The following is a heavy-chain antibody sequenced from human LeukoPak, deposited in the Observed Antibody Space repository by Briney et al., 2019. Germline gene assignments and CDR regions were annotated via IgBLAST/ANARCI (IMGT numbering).Heavy chain of an antibody. CDR2: ISSDGSNE. D-gene: IGHD3-22*01. V-gene: IGHV3-30*01. J-gene: IGHJ4*02. Sequence: PGGSLRLSCAASGFTFSAYAMHWVRQAPGKGLEWVAVISSDGSNEYYADSVKGRFTISRDNSKNTLYLQVNSLRPEDTAVYYCARDPGNYYDSSGFYYGWGQGTLVTVSS. CDR3: ARDPGNYYDSSGFYYG. CDR1: GFTFSAYA.